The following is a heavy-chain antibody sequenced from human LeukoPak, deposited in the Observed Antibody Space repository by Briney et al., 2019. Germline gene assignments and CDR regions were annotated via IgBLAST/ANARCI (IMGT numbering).Heavy chain of an antibody. CDR1: GFTFNSYG. Sequence: GRSLRLSCAASGFTFNSYGMHWVRQAPGKGLEWVADIWYDGSEKYYADSVKGRFTISRDNSRNTLYLQMNSQRAEDTAVYYCARDVYDGIYYFDYWGQGTLVTVSS. CDR3: ARDVYDGIYYFDY. V-gene: IGHV3-33*01. J-gene: IGHJ4*02. CDR2: IWYDGSEK. D-gene: IGHD5/OR15-5a*01.